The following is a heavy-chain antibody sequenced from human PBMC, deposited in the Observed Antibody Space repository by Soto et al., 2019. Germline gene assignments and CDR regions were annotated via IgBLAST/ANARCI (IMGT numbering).Heavy chain of an antibody. V-gene: IGHV3-23*01. CDR1: GFTFSSYA. Sequence: EVQLLESGGGLVQPGGSLRLSCAASGFTFSSYAMSWVRQAPGKGLEWVSAISGSGGSTYYADSVKGRFTISRDNSXNXXYLQMNSLRAEDTAVYYCAKGRGSYDILTGRLFDYWGQGTLVTVSS. CDR2: ISGSGGST. D-gene: IGHD3-9*01. J-gene: IGHJ4*02. CDR3: AKGRGSYDILTGRLFDY.